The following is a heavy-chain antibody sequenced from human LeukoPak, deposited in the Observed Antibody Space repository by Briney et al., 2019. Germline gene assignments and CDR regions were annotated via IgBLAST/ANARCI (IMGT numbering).Heavy chain of an antibody. CDR3: AREGYSYGYGY. D-gene: IGHD5-18*01. CDR1: GFTFSSYA. J-gene: IGHJ4*02. V-gene: IGHV3-23*01. Sequence: GGSLRLSCAASGFTFSSYAMSWVRQAPGKGLEWVSAISGSGGSTYYADSVKGRFTISRDNSKNTLYLQMSSLRAEDTAVYYCAREGYSYGYGYWGQGTLVTVSS. CDR2: ISGSGGST.